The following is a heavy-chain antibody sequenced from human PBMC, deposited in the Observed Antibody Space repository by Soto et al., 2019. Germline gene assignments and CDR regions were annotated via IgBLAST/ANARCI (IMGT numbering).Heavy chain of an antibody. CDR3: TRGDY. J-gene: IGHJ4*02. CDR1: GDSMTTVGYN. CDR2: ISYSGST. Sequence: QVQLQESGPGLVKPSQTLSLTCTVSGDSMTTVGYNWTWIRQHPGQGLEWIGFISYSGSTYYSSSLKGRVAISADTSKNQFSLKLNSVTAADTAVYYCTRGDYWGQGTLVTVSS. V-gene: IGHV4-31*03.